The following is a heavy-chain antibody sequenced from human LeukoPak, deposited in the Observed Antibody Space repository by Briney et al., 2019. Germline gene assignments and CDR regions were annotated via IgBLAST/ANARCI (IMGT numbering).Heavy chain of an antibody. CDR3: ARSSSSWYGDYFDY. Sequence: PSETLSLTCTVSGGSISSSSYYWGWTRQPPGKGLEWIGSIYYSGSTYYNPSLKSRVTISVDTSKNQFSLKLSSVTAADTAVYYCARSSSSWYGDYFDYWGQGTLVTVSS. D-gene: IGHD6-13*01. V-gene: IGHV4-39*01. CDR2: IYYSGST. J-gene: IGHJ4*02. CDR1: GGSISSSSYY.